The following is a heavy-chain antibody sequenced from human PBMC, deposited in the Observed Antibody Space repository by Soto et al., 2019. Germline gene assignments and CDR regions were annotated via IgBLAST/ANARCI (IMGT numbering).Heavy chain of an antibody. CDR3: ARTSEAVAGKGDYYCYCLDV. CDR2: IYPGDSDT. D-gene: IGHD6-19*01. CDR1: GYSFTSYW. Sequence: PGESLKISCKGSGYSFTSYWIGWVRQMPGKGLEWMGIIYPGDSDTRYSPSFQGQVTISADKSISTAYLQWSSLKASDTAMYYCARTSEAVAGKGDYYCYCLDVWGQGTTVTVSS. J-gene: IGHJ6*02. V-gene: IGHV5-51*01.